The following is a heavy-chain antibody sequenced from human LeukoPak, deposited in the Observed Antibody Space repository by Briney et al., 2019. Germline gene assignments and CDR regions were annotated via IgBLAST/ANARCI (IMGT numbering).Heavy chain of an antibody. CDR2: ISAYNCNT. D-gene: IGHD3-22*01. Sequence: SVKVSHKPSLYTVPRYVISGLRQPAGQGREGMGWISAYNCNTNYAQKPQSRVTITTDKSTSTAYMELRSLRSDDTAVYYCSRQDYYDSSGYCCPTLDYWGQGTLVTVSS. J-gene: IGHJ4*02. V-gene: IGHV1-18*01. CDR3: SRQDYYDSSGYCCPTLDY. CDR1: LYTVPRYV.